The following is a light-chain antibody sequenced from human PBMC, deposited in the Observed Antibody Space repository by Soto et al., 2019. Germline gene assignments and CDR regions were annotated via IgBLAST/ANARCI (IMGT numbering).Light chain of an antibody. J-gene: IGKJ4*01. CDR3: KQRSNWPY. CDR2: GAS. V-gene: IGKV3D-20*02. Sequence: EIVLTHSPGTLSLSPVEIATLSFRASQSVTSNYLAWYQQKPGQAPRLLVYGASSRATGISDRFSGSGSGTDFTLTISRLEPEDFAVYYCKQRSNWPYFGGGTKVDIK. CDR1: QSVTSNY.